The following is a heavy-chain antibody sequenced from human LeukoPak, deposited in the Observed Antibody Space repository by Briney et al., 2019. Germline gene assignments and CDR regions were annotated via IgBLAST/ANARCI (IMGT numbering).Heavy chain of an antibody. V-gene: IGHV1-46*01. CDR3: ARDNHSSGWYGGGGDWFDP. D-gene: IGHD6-19*01. J-gene: IGHJ5*02. CDR1: GYTFTSYY. Sequence: VASVKVSCKASGYTFTSYYMHWVRQAPGQGLEWMGIINPSGGSTSYAQKFQGRVTMTRDMSTSTVYMELSSLRSEDTAVYYCARDNHSSGWYGGGGDWFDPWGQGTLVTVSS. CDR2: INPSGGST.